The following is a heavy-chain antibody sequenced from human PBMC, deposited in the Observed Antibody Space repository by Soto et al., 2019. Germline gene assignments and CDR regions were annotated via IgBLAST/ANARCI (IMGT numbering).Heavy chain of an antibody. D-gene: IGHD1-1*01. CDR3: ATVLPNF. V-gene: IGHV3-48*01. CDR2: ISSSSSAI. Sequence: GSLRLSCVSSGFPFSRDSMNWVRQAPGKGLEWVSYISSSSSAIYYADSVKGRFTISRDSSKNSMYLQMTSLRAEDTDFYYCATVLPNFWGRGTPDIVSS. CDR1: GFPFSRDS. J-gene: IGHJ4*02.